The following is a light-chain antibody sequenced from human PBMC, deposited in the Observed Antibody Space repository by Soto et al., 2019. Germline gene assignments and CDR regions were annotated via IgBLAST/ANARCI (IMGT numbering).Light chain of an antibody. CDR2: HNN. V-gene: IGLV1-44*01. J-gene: IGLJ1*01. CDR1: SSNIRSNT. CDR3: SSWDDGLNGYV. Sequence: QSVLTQPPSASGTPGQSVTISCSGSSSNIRSNTVNWYQQLPGTAPKLLIYHNNLRPSGVPDRFSGSKSGTSASLAIRGLQSEDEADYYCSSWDDGLNGYVFGTGTQLTVL.